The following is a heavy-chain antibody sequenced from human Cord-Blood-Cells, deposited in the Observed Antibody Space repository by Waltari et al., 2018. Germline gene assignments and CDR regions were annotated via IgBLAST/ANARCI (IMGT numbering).Heavy chain of an antibody. J-gene: IGHJ4*02. Sequence: EVQLVESGGGLVKPGGSLRLSCAASGFTFSSYSMNWVRQAPGKGLEWVSSISSSSSYIYYADSVKGRFTISRDNAKNSLYLQMNSLRAEDTAVYYCARDAADYGSGSSRPRDWGQGTLVTVSS. D-gene: IGHD3-10*01. CDR1: GFTFSSYS. CDR2: ISSSSSYI. V-gene: IGHV3-21*01. CDR3: ARDAADYGSGSSRPRD.